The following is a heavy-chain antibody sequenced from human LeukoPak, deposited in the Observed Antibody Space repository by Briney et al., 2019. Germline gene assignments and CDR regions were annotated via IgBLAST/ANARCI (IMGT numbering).Heavy chain of an antibody. CDR2: INHSGST. CDR1: GGSFSGYY. CDR3: ARNYSSGFDY. J-gene: IGHJ4*02. Sequence: SETLSLTCAVYGGSFSGYYWSLIRQPPGKGLEWIGEINHSGSTNYNPSLKSRVTISVDTSKNQFSLKLSSVTAADTAVYYCARNYSSGFDYWGQGTLVTVSS. V-gene: IGHV4-34*01. D-gene: IGHD6-19*01.